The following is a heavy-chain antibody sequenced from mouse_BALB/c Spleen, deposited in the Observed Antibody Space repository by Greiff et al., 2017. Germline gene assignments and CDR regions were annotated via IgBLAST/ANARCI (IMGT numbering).Heavy chain of an antibody. CDR2: ISYSGST. D-gene: IGHD1-1*01. V-gene: IGHV3-8*02. CDR1: GDSITSGY. J-gene: IGHJ4*01. CDR3: ARNYGSSYRYYAMDY. Sequence: DVHLVESGPSLVKPSQTLSLTCSVTGDSITSGYWNWIRKFPGNKLEYMGYISYSGSTYYNPSLKSRISITRDTSKNQYYLQLNSVTTEDTATYYCARNYGSSYRYYAMDYWGQGTSVTVSS.